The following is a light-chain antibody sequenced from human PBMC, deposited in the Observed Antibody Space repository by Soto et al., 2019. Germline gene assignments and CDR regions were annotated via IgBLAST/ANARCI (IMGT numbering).Light chain of an antibody. CDR3: QQYVNLPYT. CDR1: QDLTNY. CDR2: DTI. J-gene: IGKJ2*01. Sequence: DIQMTQSTPSLAASVGDRVTITCQASQDLTNYLNWYQQKPGEAPKLLIYDTITLEEGVPSRFSGGGSGTDFTFTINGLQPDDAAIYSCQQYVNLPYTFGQGTKLEI. V-gene: IGKV1-33*01.